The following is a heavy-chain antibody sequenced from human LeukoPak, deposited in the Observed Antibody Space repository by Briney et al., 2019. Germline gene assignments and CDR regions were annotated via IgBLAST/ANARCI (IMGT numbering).Heavy chain of an antibody. J-gene: IGHJ6*03. D-gene: IGHD3-16*01. CDR3: ARVQGGFDYYYYMDV. CDR1: GGSFSGYY. V-gene: IGHV4-34*01. Sequence: SETLSLTCAVYGGSFSGYYWSWIRQPPGKGLGWIGEINHSGSTNYNPSPKSRVTISVDTSKNQFSLKLSSVTAADTAVYYCARVQGGFDYYYYMDVWGKGTTVTVSS. CDR2: INHSGST.